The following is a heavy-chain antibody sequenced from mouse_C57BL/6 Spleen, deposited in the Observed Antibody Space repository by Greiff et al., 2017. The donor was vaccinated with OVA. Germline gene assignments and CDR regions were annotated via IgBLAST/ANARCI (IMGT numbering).Heavy chain of an antibody. CDR3: ARVVYYSNRDY. CDR1: GYAFTNYL. Sequence: QVQLQQSGAELVRPGTSVKVSCKASGYAFTNYLLEWVKQRPGQGLEWIGVINPGSGGTNYNEKFKGKATLTADKSSSTAYMQLSSLTSEDSAVYFCARVVYYSNRDYWGQGTTPTVSS. CDR2: INPGSGGT. J-gene: IGHJ2*01. D-gene: IGHD2-5*01. V-gene: IGHV1-54*01.